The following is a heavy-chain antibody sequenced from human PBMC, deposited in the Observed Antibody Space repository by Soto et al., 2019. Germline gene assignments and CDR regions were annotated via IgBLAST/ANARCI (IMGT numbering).Heavy chain of an antibody. Sequence: PGGSLRLSCAASGFSFSSYGMHWVRQAPGKGLEWVAVISYDGSNKYYADSVKGRFTISRDNSKNTLYLQMNSLRAEDTAVYYCAKDVLRFLEWLVGWFDPWGQGTLVTVSS. D-gene: IGHD3-3*01. CDR2: ISYDGSNK. V-gene: IGHV3-30*18. CDR3: AKDVLRFLEWLVGWFDP. J-gene: IGHJ5*02. CDR1: GFSFSSYG.